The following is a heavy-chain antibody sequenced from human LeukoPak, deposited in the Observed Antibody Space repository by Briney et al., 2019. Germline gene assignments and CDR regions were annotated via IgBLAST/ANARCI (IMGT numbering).Heavy chain of an antibody. J-gene: IGHJ4*02. Sequence: PSETLSLTCTVSTGSISSSSYYWGWVRQPPGKRLEWIGTIYYSGRTYYNPSLESRLTISVDTSKNQFSLNLSSVTAADTAVYYCASLGKLGYYFDYWGQGTLVTVSS. CDR2: IYYSGRT. CDR1: TGSISSSSYY. V-gene: IGHV4-39*01. CDR3: ASLGKLGYYFDY. D-gene: IGHD3-16*01.